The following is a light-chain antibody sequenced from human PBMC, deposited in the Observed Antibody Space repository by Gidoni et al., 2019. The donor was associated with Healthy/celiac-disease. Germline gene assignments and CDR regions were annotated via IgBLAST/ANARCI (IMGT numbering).Light chain of an antibody. CDR1: QSISSY. Sequence: DIQMTQSPSSLSASVGDRVTITCRASQSISSYLNWYQQKPGKAPKLLIYAASSLQSGVPSRFSGSGSGTDFTLTIRILQPEDFATYYCQQSYSTPFTFGPGTKVDIK. J-gene: IGKJ3*01. V-gene: IGKV1-39*01. CDR2: AAS. CDR3: QQSYSTPFT.